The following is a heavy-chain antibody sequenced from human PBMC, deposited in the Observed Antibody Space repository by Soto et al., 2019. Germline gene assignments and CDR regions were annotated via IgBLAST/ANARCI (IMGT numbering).Heavy chain of an antibody. CDR1: GFPFSIYA. CDR3: ARDMSPPAEGYFDY. V-gene: IGHV3-30-3*01. CDR2: ISYDGSNK. Sequence: GGSLRLSCAASGFPFSIYAMHLVRQSPGKGLEWVAVISYDGSNKYYADSVKGRFTISRDNSKNTLYLQMNSLRAEDTAVYYCARDMSPPAEGYFDYWVQGALVTVSS. D-gene: IGHD3-10*02. J-gene: IGHJ4*02.